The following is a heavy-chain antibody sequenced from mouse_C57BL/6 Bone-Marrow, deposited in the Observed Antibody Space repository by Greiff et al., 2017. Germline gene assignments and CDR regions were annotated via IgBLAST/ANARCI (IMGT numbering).Heavy chain of an antibody. Sequence: QVQLQQSGAELVRPGTSVKVSCKASGYAFTNYLIEWVKQRPGQGLEWIGVINPGSGGTNYNEKFKGKATLTADKSSSTAYMQLSSLTSEDSAVYFCARSTLYGSSSYYFDYWGQGTTLTVSS. CDR1: GYAFTNYL. CDR3: ARSTLYGSSSYYFDY. D-gene: IGHD1-1*01. J-gene: IGHJ2*01. V-gene: IGHV1-54*01. CDR2: INPGSGGT.